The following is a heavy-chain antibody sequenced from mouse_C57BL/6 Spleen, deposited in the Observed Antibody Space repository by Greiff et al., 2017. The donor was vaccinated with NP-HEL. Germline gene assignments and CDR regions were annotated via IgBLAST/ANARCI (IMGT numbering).Heavy chain of an antibody. D-gene: IGHD2-1*01. V-gene: IGHV1-64*01. CDR3: ARCPSLYYGNSLWFAD. J-gene: IGHJ3*01. CDR2: LHPNSGSP. Sequence: QVQLQQPGAELVKPGASVKLSCKASGYTFTSYWMHWVKQRPGQGLEWIGMLHPNSGSPNYNEKFKSKATLTVDKSSSTAYMQLSSLTSEDSAVYYCARCPSLYYGNSLWFADWGQGTLVTVSA. CDR1: GYTFTSYW.